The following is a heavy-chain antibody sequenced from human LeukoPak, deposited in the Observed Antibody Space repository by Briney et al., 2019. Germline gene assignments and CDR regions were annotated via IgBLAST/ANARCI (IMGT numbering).Heavy chain of an antibody. CDR1: GFTFSDYY. Sequence: GGSLRLSCAASGFTFSDYYMSWIRQAPGKGLEWVSYISSSSSTIYYADSVKGRFTISRDNAKNSLYLQMNSLRAEDTAVYYCARDRARPTIAFFDYWGQGTLVTVSS. CDR2: ISSSSSTI. CDR3: ARDRARPTIAFFDY. D-gene: IGHD6-6*01. V-gene: IGHV3-11*04. J-gene: IGHJ4*02.